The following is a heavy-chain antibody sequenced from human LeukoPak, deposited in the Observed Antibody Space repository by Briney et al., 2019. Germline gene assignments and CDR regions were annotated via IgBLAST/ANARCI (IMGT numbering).Heavy chain of an antibody. J-gene: IGHJ6*03. V-gene: IGHV4-59*01. CDR1: GGSISSYY. CDR2: IYYSGST. CDR3: ARFGSGWLGDYYYYMDV. Sequence: SETLSLTCTVSGGSISSYYWSWIRQPPGKGLEWIGYIYYSGSTNYNPSLKSRVTISVDTSKNQFSLKLSSVTAADTAVYYCARFGSGWLGDYYYYMDVWGKGTTVTVSS. D-gene: IGHD6-19*01.